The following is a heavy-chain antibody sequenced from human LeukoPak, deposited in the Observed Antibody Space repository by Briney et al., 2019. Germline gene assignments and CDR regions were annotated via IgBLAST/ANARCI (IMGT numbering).Heavy chain of an antibody. Sequence: PSETLSLTCTVSGGSISSYYWSWIRQPPGKGLEWIGYIYYSGSTNYNPSLKSRVTISVDTSKNQFSLKLSSVTAADTAVYYCATVRLQKKDDSGDYTGVNWFDPWGQGTLVTVSS. V-gene: IGHV4-59*01. CDR1: GGSISSYY. J-gene: IGHJ5*02. D-gene: IGHD4-17*01. CDR2: IYYSGST. CDR3: ATVRLQKKDDSGDYTGVNWFDP.